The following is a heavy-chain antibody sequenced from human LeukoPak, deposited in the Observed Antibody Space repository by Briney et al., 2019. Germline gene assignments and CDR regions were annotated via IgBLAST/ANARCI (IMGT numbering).Heavy chain of an antibody. Sequence: SETLSLTCTVSGDSISSYYWSWLRQPPGKGLECIGSIFYSGSTYYNPSLKSRVTISVDTSKNQFSLKLSSVTAADTAVYYCARVSYSSGWYDDYFDYWGQGTLVTVSS. CDR3: ARVSYSSGWYDDYFDY. V-gene: IGHV4-39*07. CDR2: IFYSGST. J-gene: IGHJ4*02. D-gene: IGHD6-19*01. CDR1: GDSISSYY.